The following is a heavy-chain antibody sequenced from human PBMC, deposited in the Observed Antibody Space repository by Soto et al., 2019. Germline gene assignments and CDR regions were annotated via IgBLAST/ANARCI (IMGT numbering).Heavy chain of an antibody. CDR3: ASRASGSSSHYYYYGMDV. J-gene: IGHJ6*02. D-gene: IGHD6-6*01. CDR2: IYYGGST. CDR1: GGSVSSGSYY. Sequence: SETLSLTCTVSGGSVSSGSYYWSWIRQPPGKGLEWIGYIYYGGSTNYNPSLKSRVTISVDTSKNQFSLKLSSVTAADTAVYYSASRASGSSSHYYYYGMDVWGQGTTVTVSS. V-gene: IGHV4-61*01.